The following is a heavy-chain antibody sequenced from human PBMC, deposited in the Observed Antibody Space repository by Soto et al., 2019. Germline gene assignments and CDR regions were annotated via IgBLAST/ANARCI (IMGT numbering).Heavy chain of an antibody. CDR2: IYYSERTSYNSGST. CDR3: ARDPGYDSSGYFVDY. CDR1: GDSMTSSSYY. Sequence: PSETLSLTCTVSGDSMTSSSYYWGWIRQPPGKGLEWIGSIYYSERTSYNSGSTYYSPSLKSRVTISGDTSKSQFSLKMSSVTAADKAVYYCARDPGYDSSGYFVDYWGQG. D-gene: IGHD3-22*01. V-gene: IGHV4-39*02. J-gene: IGHJ4*02.